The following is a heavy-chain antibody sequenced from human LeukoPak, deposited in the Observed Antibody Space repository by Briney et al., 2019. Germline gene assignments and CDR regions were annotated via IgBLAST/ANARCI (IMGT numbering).Heavy chain of an antibody. CDR3: ASDRYTYGHGFDS. CDR2: INPSGGST. J-gene: IGHJ4*02. Sequence: ASVKVSCKASGYTFTSYYMHWVRQAPGQGLEWMGIINPSGGSTSYAQKFQGRVTMTRDTSTSTVYMELSSLRSEDTAVYYCASDRYTYGHGFDSWGQGTLVTVSS. V-gene: IGHV1-46*01. CDR1: GYTFTSYY. D-gene: IGHD5-18*01.